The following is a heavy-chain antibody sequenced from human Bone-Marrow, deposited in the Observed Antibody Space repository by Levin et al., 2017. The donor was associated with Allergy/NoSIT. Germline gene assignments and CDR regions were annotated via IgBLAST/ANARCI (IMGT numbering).Heavy chain of an antibody. Sequence: PGGSLRLSCAASGFTFSSYAMHWVRQAPGKGLEWVAVISYDGDNKYYADSVKGRFTISRDNSKNTLFLQMNSLRTEDTAVYYCASTGYNALDYWGQGTLVTVAS. CDR3: ASTGYNALDY. D-gene: IGHD3-10*01. CDR2: ISYDGDNK. V-gene: IGHV3-30*04. CDR1: GFTFSSYA. J-gene: IGHJ4*02.